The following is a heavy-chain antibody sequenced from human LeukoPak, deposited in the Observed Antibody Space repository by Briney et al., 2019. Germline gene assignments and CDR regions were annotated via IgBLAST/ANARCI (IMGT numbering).Heavy chain of an antibody. CDR1: GFTFSSYA. J-gene: IGHJ4*02. Sequence: LTGGSLRLSCAASGFTFSSYAMHWVRQAPGKGLEYVSAISSNGGSTYYANSVKGRFTISRENAKNSLYLQMNSLRAEDTALYYCARDPAYYDFWSGYLDYWGQGTLVTVSS. V-gene: IGHV3-64*01. CDR2: ISSNGGST. D-gene: IGHD3-3*01. CDR3: ARDPAYYDFWSGYLDY.